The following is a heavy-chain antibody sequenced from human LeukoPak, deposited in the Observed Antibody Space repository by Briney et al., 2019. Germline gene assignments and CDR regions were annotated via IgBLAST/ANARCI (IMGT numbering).Heavy chain of an antibody. Sequence: ASVKVSCKASGYTFTSYGISWVRQAPGQGLEWMGWISAYNGNTNYAQKLQGRVTMTTDTSTSTAYMELRSLRSDDTAVYYCARSPYSSSWYGVGYFDYWGQGTLVTVSS. J-gene: IGHJ4*02. CDR2: ISAYNGNT. CDR1: GYTFTSYG. D-gene: IGHD6-13*01. V-gene: IGHV1-18*01. CDR3: ARSPYSSSWYGVGYFDY.